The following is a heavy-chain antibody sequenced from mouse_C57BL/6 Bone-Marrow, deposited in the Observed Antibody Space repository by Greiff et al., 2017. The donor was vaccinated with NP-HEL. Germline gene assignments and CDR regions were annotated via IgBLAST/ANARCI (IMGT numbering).Heavy chain of an antibody. CDR3: TRRLPLYFDY. D-gene: IGHD2-4*01. CDR2: IDPENGDT. Sequence: DVQLVESGAELVRPGASVKLSCTASGFNIKDDYMHWVKQRPEQGLEWIGWIDPENGDTEYASKFQGKATITADTSSNTAYLQLSSLTSEDTAVYYCTRRLPLYFDYWGQGTTLTVSS. V-gene: IGHV14-4*01. J-gene: IGHJ2*01. CDR1: GFNIKDDY.